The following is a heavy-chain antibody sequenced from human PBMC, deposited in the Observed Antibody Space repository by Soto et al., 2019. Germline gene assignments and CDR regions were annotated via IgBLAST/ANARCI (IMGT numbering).Heavy chain of an antibody. J-gene: IGHJ6*02. CDR1: AGSVSIGSNY. V-gene: IGHV4-61*01. D-gene: IGHD2-2*01. CDR2: TYYSGST. CDR3: ARVRIVVVPAANYLAHHYYRMDV. Sequence: SQTRSLTCTVSAGSVSIGSNYWTWIRQPPGKGLEWIGYTYYSGSTNYNPSLKSPVTLSVDTSKNPFSLTLSSVTAADTTVYHCARVRIVVVPAANYLAHHYYRMDVWGQGTTVTVSS.